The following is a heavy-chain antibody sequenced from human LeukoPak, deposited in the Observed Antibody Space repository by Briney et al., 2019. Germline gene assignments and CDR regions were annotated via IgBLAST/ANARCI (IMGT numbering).Heavy chain of an antibody. CDR2: INPNSGGT. J-gene: IGHJ3*02. D-gene: IGHD1-26*01. V-gene: IGHV1-2*02. CDR1: GYTFTGYY. CDR3: ARGYEEWELLLGAFDI. Sequence: GASVKVSCKASGYTFTGYYIHWVRQAPGQGLEWMGWINPNSGGTNYAQKFQGRVTMTRDTSISTAYMELSRLRSDDTAVYYCARGYEEWELLLGAFDIWGQGTMVTVSS.